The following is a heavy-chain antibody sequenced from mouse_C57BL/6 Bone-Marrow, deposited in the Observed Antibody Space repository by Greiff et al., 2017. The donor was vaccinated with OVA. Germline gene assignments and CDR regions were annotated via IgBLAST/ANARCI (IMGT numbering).Heavy chain of an antibody. CDR2: IYPGNSDT. Sequence: EVQLQQSGTVLARPGASVKMSCKTSGYTFTSYCMHWVKQRPGQGLEWIGAIYPGNSDTSYNQKFKGKAKLTAVTSASTAYMELSSLTNEDSAVYYCTKNYDYGVYYAMDYWGQGTSVTVSS. D-gene: IGHD2-4*01. J-gene: IGHJ4*01. CDR1: GYTFTSYC. V-gene: IGHV1-5*01. CDR3: TKNYDYGVYYAMDY.